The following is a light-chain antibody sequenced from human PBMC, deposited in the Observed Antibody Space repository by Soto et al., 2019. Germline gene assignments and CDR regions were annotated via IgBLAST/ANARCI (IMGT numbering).Light chain of an antibody. Sequence: DIQMTQSPSTLSASVGDRVTITCRASQSISSWLAWYQQKPGKAPKLLIYKAYSLESGVPSWFSGSGSGTEFTLTISSLQPDYFATYYCQQSFTFGPGTKVDIK. J-gene: IGKJ3*01. CDR3: QQSFT. V-gene: IGKV1-5*03. CDR1: QSISSW. CDR2: KAY.